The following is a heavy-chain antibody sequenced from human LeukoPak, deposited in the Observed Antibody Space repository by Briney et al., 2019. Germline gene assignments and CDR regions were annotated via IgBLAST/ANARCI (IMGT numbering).Heavy chain of an antibody. CDR3: ARDLRFGELIDAFDI. V-gene: IGHV1-18*01. J-gene: IGHJ3*02. Sequence: GASVKVSCKASGYIFTDYGISWVRQAPGQGLEWMGWISGYNGNTNYAQKLQGRVTMTTDTSTSTAYMELRSLRSDDTAVYYCARDLRFGELIDAFDIWGQGTMVTVSS. CDR1: GYIFTDYG. D-gene: IGHD3-10*01. CDR2: ISGYNGNT.